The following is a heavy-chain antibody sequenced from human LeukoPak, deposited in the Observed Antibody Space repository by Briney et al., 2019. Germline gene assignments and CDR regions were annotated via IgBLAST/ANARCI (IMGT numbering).Heavy chain of an antibody. CDR3: ARLWNYDYIWGSYRFFDY. J-gene: IGHJ4*02. CDR1: GGPFSGYY. V-gene: IGHV4-34*01. D-gene: IGHD3-16*02. CDR2: INHSGST. Sequence: SETLSLTCAVYGGPFSGYYWSWIRQPPGKGLEWIGEINHSGSTNHNPSLKSRVTISVDTSKNQFSLKLSSVTAVDTAVYYCARLWNYDYIWGSYRFFDYWGQGTLVTVSS.